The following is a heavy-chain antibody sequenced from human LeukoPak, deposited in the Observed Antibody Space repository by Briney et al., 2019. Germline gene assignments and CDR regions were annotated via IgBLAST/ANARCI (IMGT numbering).Heavy chain of an antibody. V-gene: IGHV3-7*03. Sequence: GGSLRLSCAASGFTFSTYWMSWVRQAPGKGLEWVANIKQDGSEKYYVDSVKGRFTISRDNAKNSLYLQMNSLRAEDTALYYCAKEDYHDYGDYGAERSYAFDIWGQGTMVTVSS. CDR1: GFTFSTYW. D-gene: IGHD4-17*01. CDR3: AKEDYHDYGDYGAERSYAFDI. CDR2: IKQDGSEK. J-gene: IGHJ3*02.